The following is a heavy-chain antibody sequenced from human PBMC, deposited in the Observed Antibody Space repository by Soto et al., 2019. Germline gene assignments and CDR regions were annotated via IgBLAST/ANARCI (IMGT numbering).Heavy chain of an antibody. CDR3: ARGGVLTAHTLDY. Sequence: GGSLRLSCAASGFTFSDYYMSWVRQAPGKGLEYVSAISTNGNSRYYAESVKGRFTIPRDNSKNTLYLQMDSLRNDDMAVYYCARGGVLTAHTLDYWGQGTLVTVSS. CDR2: ISTNGNSR. V-gene: IGHV3-64*02. D-gene: IGHD3-9*01. J-gene: IGHJ4*02. CDR1: GFTFSDYY.